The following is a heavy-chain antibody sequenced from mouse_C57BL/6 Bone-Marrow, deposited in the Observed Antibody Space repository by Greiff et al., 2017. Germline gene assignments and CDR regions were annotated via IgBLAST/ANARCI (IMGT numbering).Heavy chain of an antibody. CDR3: ASYDYDGSWFAY. Sequence: QVQLQQPGAELARPGASVKMSCKASGYTFTSYTMHWVKQRPGQGLEWIGYINPSLGYTKYNQKFKDKATLTADKSSITAYMQLSSLTSGDSAVYYCASYDYDGSWFAYWGQGTLVTVSA. CDR1: GYTFTSYT. J-gene: IGHJ3*01. D-gene: IGHD2-4*01. CDR2: INPSLGYT. V-gene: IGHV1-4*01.